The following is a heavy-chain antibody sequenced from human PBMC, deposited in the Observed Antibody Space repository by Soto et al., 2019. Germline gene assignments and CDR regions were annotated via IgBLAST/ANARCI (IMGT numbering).Heavy chain of an antibody. J-gene: IGHJ6*02. CDR2: IMPVFATP. V-gene: IGHV1-69*12. D-gene: IGHD3-3*02. CDR1: GGTFSTSA. CDR3: ARDTDRQQLGGNYYYILDV. Sequence: QVQLVQSGAEVKKPGSSVKVSCKASGGTFSTSAISWVRQAPGQGLEWVGGIMPVFATPDYAQNFQGRVTITADESTTTAYLELTSLRTADTAVYYCARDTDRQQLGGNYYYILDVWGQWTAITVSS.